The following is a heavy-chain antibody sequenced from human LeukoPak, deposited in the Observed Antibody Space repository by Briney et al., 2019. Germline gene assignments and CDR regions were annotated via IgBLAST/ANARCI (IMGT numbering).Heavy chain of an antibody. Sequence: KPGGSLRLSCAASGFTFSSYGMHWVRQAPGKGLEWVAVISYDGSNKYYADSVKGRFTISRDNSKNTLFLQMNSLRAEDTAVYYCARQVGSTRYYFDSWGQGILVTVSS. CDR3: ARQVGSTRYYFDS. J-gene: IGHJ4*02. V-gene: IGHV3-30*03. CDR2: ISYDGSNK. D-gene: IGHD1-26*01. CDR1: GFTFSSYG.